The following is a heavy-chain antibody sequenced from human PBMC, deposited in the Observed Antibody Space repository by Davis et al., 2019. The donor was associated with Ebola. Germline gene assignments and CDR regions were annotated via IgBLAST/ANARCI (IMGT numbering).Heavy chain of an antibody. D-gene: IGHD5-12*01. J-gene: IGHJ4*02. Sequence: PGGSLRLSCAASGFTFSSYSMNWVRQAPGKGLEWVSSISSSSSYIYYADSVKGRFTISRDNSKNTLYLQMNSLRAEDTAVYYCAKDRAYSGYPDGGYWGQGTLVTVSS. CDR1: GFTFSSYS. V-gene: IGHV3-21*04. CDR3: AKDRAYSGYPDGGY. CDR2: ISSSSSYI.